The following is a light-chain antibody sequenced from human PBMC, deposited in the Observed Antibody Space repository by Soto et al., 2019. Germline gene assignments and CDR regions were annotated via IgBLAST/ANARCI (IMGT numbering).Light chain of an antibody. J-gene: IGLJ2*01. CDR1: NNDVADYNY. V-gene: IGLV2-11*01. CDR2: DVD. Sequence: QSALTQPRSVSGAPGQSVTISCTGTNNDVADYNYVSWYQRHPGKAPQLIIFDVDKRPSGVPDRFSGSKSGNTASLTISGLQIEYEATFYCCSYAGDYTLVFGGGTKLTVL. CDR3: CSYAGDYTLV.